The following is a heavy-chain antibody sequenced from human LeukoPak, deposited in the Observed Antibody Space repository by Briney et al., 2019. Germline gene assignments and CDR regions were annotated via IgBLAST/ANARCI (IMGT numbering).Heavy chain of an antibody. J-gene: IGHJ4*02. D-gene: IGHD3-22*01. CDR2: ISYDGSNK. Sequence: GGSLRLSCAASGFTFSSYAMHWVRQAPGKGLEWVAVISYDGSNKYYADSVKGRFTISRDNSKNTLYLQMNSLRAEDTAVYYCAKDDDSSGPDYWGQGTLVTVSS. V-gene: IGHV3-30-3*01. CDR3: AKDDDSSGPDY. CDR1: GFTFSSYA.